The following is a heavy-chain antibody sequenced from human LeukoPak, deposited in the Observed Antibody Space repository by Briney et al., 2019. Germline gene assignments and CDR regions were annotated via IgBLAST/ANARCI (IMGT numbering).Heavy chain of an antibody. V-gene: IGHV3-30*04. CDR3: ARVTGYMIEGYFDS. CDR2: ISYDVSNK. J-gene: IGHJ4*02. CDR1: GFTFSSYA. D-gene: IGHD3-22*01. Sequence: GGSLRLSCAASGFTFSSYAMHWVRQAPGKGLEWVAVISYDVSNKYYADSVKGRFTISRDNSKNTLYLQMNSLRPEDTAVYYCARVTGYMIEGYFDSWGQGTLVTVSS.